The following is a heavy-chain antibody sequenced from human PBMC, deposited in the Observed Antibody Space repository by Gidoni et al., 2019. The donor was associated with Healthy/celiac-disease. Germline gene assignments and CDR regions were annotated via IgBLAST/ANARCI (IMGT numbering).Heavy chain of an antibody. CDR1: GFTFSSYG. D-gene: IGHD5-18*01. V-gene: IGHV3-33*01. J-gene: IGHJ4*02. Sequence: QVQLVESGGGVVQPGRSLRLSCAASGFTFSSYGMHWVRQAPGKGLEWVAVIWYDGSKKYYADSVKGRFTISRDNSKNTLYLQMNSLRAEDTAVYYCARAEDTAEYYFDYWGQGTLVTVSS. CDR3: ARAEDTAEYYFDY. CDR2: IWYDGSKK.